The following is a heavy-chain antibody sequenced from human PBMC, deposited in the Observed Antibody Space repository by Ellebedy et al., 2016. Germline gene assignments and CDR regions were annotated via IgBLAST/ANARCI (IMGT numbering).Heavy chain of an antibody. J-gene: IGHJ4*02. CDR3: ARLDTSMVNFDY. CDR1: DGSISSTNW. V-gene: IGHV4-4*02. CDR2: IYHTGST. D-gene: IGHD5-18*01. Sequence: GSLRLSCTLSDGSISSTNWWSWVRQPPGKGLEWIGEIYHTGSTNYNPSLKSRVTISVDKSKNQFSLKLSSVTAADTAVYYCARLDTSMVNFDYWGQGTLVTVSS.